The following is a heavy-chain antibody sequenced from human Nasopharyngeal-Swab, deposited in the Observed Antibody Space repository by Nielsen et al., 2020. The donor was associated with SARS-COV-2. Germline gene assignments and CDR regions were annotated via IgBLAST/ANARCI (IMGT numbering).Heavy chain of an antibody. CDR2: INGDSSAK. CDR3: VRDGYTTGRNDAFDI. D-gene: IGHD1-1*01. V-gene: IGHV3-48*01. Sequence: GESLMISCVASGFTFRCRSMNWVRQAPGKGLEWVSYINGDSSAKYYVDSVKDRFTISRDNAKNSLYLQMNSLRVEDTAVYYCVRDGYTTGRNDAFDIWGQGTMVTVSS. J-gene: IGHJ3*02. CDR1: GFTFRCRS.